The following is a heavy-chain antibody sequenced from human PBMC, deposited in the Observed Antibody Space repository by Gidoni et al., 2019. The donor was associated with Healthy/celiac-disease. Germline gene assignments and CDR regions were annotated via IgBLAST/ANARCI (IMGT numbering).Heavy chain of an antibody. CDR1: GGSFCVYH. V-gene: IGHV4-34*01. CDR3: ARGLGIRPYYYDYYGMDV. J-gene: IGHJ6*02. Sequence: QVHLQQWGAGLLQLSETLSLTSAVYGGSFCVYHWSWIRQAPWKGLEWIGEINHSGSTNYNPSLKSRVTISVDTSKNQFSLKLSSVTAADTAVYYCARGLGIRPYYYDYYGMDVWGQGTTVTVSS. CDR2: INHSGST. D-gene: IGHD6-13*01.